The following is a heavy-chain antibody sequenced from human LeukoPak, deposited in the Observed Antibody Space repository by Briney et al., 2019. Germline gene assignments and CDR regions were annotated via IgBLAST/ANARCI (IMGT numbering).Heavy chain of an antibody. J-gene: IGHJ4*02. CDR2: ISYDGSNK. V-gene: IGHV3-30*18. D-gene: IGHD5-12*01. Sequence: QPGRSLRLSCAASGFTFSSYGMHWVRQAPGKGLEWVAVISYDGSNKYYADSVKGRFTISRDNSKNTLYLQMNSLRAEDTAVYYCAKAYVDIVATRPADYWGQGTLVTVSS. CDR3: AKAYVDIVATRPADY. CDR1: GFTFSSYG.